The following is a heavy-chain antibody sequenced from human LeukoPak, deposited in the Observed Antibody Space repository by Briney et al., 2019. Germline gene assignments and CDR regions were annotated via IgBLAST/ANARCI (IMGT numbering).Heavy chain of an antibody. CDR3: ARVYYGSGSYYSFLDY. J-gene: IGHJ4*02. V-gene: IGHV1-8*03. CDR2: MNPNSGNT. CDR1: GYTFTSYD. D-gene: IGHD3-10*01. Sequence: ASVKVSCKASGYTFTSYDINWVRQATGQGLEWMGWMNPNSGNTGYAQKFQGRVTITRNTSISTAYMELSSLRSEDTAVYYCARVYYGSGSYYSFLDYWGQGTLVTVSS.